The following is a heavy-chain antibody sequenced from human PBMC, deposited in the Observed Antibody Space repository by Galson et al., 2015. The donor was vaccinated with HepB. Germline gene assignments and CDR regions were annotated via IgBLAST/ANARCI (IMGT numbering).Heavy chain of an antibody. J-gene: IGHJ4*02. D-gene: IGHD3-10*01. CDR2: TYYRSKWYN. CDR3: ARVVYYGAGAYFDY. CDR1: GDSVSTNSAV. V-gene: IGHV6-1*01. Sequence: CAISGDSVSTNSAVWHWIRQSPSRGLEWLGRTYYRSKWYNDYAVSVKSRITINADTSMNQFSLQLNSVTPEDTAVYYCARVVYYGAGAYFDYWGQGTLVTVS.